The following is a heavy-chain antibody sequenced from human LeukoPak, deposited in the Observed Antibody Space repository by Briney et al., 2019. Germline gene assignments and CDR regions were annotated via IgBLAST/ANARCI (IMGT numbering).Heavy chain of an antibody. D-gene: IGHD3-16*02. J-gene: IGHJ4*02. CDR3: ARAFQSLGGLSLPDY. V-gene: IGHV1-8*01. CDR2: MNPNSGNA. Sequence: PGASVKVSCKASGYTFTSYDINWVRQATGQGLEWMGWMNPNSGNAGYAQKFQGRVTMTRNTSMSTAYMELSSLRSEDTAVYYCARAFQSLGGLSLPDYWGQGTLVTVSS. CDR1: GYTFTSYD.